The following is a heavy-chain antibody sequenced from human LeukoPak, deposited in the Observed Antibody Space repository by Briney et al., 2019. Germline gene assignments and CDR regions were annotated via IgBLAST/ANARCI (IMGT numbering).Heavy chain of an antibody. Sequence: SETLSLTCAVSGYAISSGYYWGWIRQPPGKGLEWIGSIYHSGSTYYNPSLKSRVTISVDTSKNQFSLKLSSVTAADTAVYYCARHAIDIVVVPAASNWFDPWGQGTLVTVSS. D-gene: IGHD2-2*01. CDR2: IYHSGST. J-gene: IGHJ5*02. V-gene: IGHV4-38-2*01. CDR1: GYAISSGYY. CDR3: ARHAIDIVVVPAASNWFDP.